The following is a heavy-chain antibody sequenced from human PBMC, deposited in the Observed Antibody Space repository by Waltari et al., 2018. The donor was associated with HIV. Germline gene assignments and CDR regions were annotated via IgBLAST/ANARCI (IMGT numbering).Heavy chain of an antibody. CDR3: VRNLWFGEIRWFDP. D-gene: IGHD3-10*01. CDR1: GGSFTSYY. J-gene: IGHJ5*02. V-gene: IGHV4-4*07. Sequence: QVQLQESGPGLVRPSETLSLPCTVSGGSFTSYYWTWVRQAAGKGLEWIGRIYYTGNTNYNPSLKSRVTMSVDTYNNQFSLRLSSVTAADTAVYYCVRNLWFGEIRWFDPWGQGTLVTVSS. CDR2: IYYTGNT.